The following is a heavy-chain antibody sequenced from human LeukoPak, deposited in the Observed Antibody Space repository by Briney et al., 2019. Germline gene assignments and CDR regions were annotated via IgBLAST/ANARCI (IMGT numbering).Heavy chain of an antibody. V-gene: IGHV3-23*01. Sequence: GGSLRLSCAGSGFTFSSYAMSWVRQAPGKGLEWVSAISDSGDYTYYADSVKGRFTISRDNSKNTLYLHVNSLRAEDTAVYYCAKDTSIGKYCTSGVCSPFEYWGQGTLVTVSS. CDR1: GFTFSSYA. CDR3: AKDTSIGKYCTSGVCSPFEY. D-gene: IGHD2-8*01. J-gene: IGHJ4*02. CDR2: ISDSGDYT.